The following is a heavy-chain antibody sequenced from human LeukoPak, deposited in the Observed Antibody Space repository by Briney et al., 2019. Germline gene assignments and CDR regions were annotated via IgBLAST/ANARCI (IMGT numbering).Heavy chain of an antibody. Sequence: GSSVKVSFKTSGGTFNNSAISWVRQAPGQGLAWLGGVIPLFGTAGYSQKFQGRVTITKDESTRTVYLKLTSLTSDDTAVYYCARDVHSDYGSGWFDPWGQGTLVSVSS. D-gene: IGHD5-12*01. CDR2: VIPLFGTA. V-gene: IGHV1-69*05. J-gene: IGHJ5*02. CDR3: ARDVHSDYGSGWFDP. CDR1: GGTFNNSA.